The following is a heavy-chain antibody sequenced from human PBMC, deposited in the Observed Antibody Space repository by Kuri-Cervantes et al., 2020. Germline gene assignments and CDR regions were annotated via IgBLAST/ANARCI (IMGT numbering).Heavy chain of an antibody. CDR2: IYPGDSDT. J-gene: IGHJ5*02. CDR3: ARVRGIAANWFDP. CDR1: GYSFTSYW. Sequence: KVSCKGSGYSFTSYWIGWVRQMPGKGLEWMGIIYPGDSDTRYSPSFQGQVTISADKSISTAYLQWSSLKASDTAMYYCARVRGIAANWFDPWGQGTLVTVSS. V-gene: IGHV5-51*01. D-gene: IGHD6-13*01.